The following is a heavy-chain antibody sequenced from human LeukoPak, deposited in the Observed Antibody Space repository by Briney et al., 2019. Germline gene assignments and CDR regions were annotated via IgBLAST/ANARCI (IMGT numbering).Heavy chain of an antibody. CDR1: GVSISSGNYY. CDR2: MYYSGNT. CDR3: AGVSSGYYLIFDY. Sequence: PSETLSLTCSVSGVSISSGNYYWNWIRQYPGKGLEWIGYMYYSGNTYYNPSLESRVTISVDTSKNQFSLMLTSMTVADTAVYYCAGVSSGYYLIFDYWGQGIQVTVSS. D-gene: IGHD3-22*01. V-gene: IGHV4-31*03. J-gene: IGHJ4*02.